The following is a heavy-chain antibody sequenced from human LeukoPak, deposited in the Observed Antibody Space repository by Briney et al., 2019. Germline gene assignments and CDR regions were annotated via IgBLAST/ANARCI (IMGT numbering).Heavy chain of an antibody. J-gene: IGHJ4*02. CDR1: EFTFSRYW. CDR3: ARENRIAAPFDK. CDR2: IKEDGSER. D-gene: IGHD6-6*01. Sequence: GGSLRLSCTASEFTFSRYWMTWVRQAPGKGLEWVANIKEDGSERYYVDSVKGRFTISRDNAKNSLFLQMDSLRDEDTAVYYCARENRIAAPFDKWGQGTLVTVSS. V-gene: IGHV3-7*01.